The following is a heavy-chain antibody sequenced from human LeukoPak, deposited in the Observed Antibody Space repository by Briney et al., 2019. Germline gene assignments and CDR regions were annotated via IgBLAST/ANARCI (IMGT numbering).Heavy chain of an antibody. J-gene: IGHJ4*02. CDR3: AVMGGEHLVLDY. CDR2: IWYDGSNK. V-gene: IGHV3-33*01. D-gene: IGHD6-6*01. CDR1: GFTFSNCG. Sequence: GGSLRLSCEASGFTFSNCGMHWVRQAPGKGLEWVAVIWYDGSNKYYADSVKGRFTISRDNSKNTLYLQMNSLRAEDTAVYYCAVMGGEHLVLDYWGQGTLVTVSS.